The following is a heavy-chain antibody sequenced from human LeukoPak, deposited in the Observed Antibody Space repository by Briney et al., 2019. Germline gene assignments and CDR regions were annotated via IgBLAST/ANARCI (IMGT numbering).Heavy chain of an antibody. CDR2: KSKDGSDT. CDR1: GFTLSESW. D-gene: IGHD5-12*01. J-gene: IGHJ4*02. CDR3: ARGGYSGSYYRFS. V-gene: IGHV3-74*03. Sequence: GGALRLFFSTSGFTLSESWMHWVRQVPGKGPEGLSSKSKDGSDTVSAASAPGRVTASRDNAKNTVYLELTNLRPDDTAVYYCARGGYSGSYYRFSWGRGTLVTVAS.